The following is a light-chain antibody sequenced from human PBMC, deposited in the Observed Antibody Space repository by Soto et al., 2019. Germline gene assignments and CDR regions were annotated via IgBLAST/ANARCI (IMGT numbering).Light chain of an antibody. CDR1: SSDVGIYNY. Sequence: LTQPASVSGSPGQSIAISCTGSSSDVGIYNYVSWYQQHPGKVPKLIIYEVTNRPSGVSNRFSGSKSGNTASLTISGLQVEDEADYYCSSYTTSSTRVFGTGTKVTVL. CDR2: EVT. V-gene: IGLV2-14*01. J-gene: IGLJ1*01. CDR3: SSYTTSSTRV.